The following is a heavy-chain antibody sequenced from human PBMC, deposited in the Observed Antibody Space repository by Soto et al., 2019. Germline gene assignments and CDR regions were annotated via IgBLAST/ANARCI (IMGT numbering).Heavy chain of an antibody. D-gene: IGHD3-3*01. V-gene: IGHV1-69*13. Sequence: AASVKVSCKASGGTFSSYAISWVRQAPGQGLEWMGGIIPIFGTANYAQKFQGRVTITADESTSTAYMELSSLRSEDTAVYYCARSLRFLEWLEKNYYYYGMDVWGQGTTVTVSS. CDR1: GGTFSSYA. CDR3: ARSLRFLEWLEKNYYYYGMDV. CDR2: IIPIFGTA. J-gene: IGHJ6*02.